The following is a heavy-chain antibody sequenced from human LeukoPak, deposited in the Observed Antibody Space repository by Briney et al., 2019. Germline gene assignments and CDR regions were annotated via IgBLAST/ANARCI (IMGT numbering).Heavy chain of an antibody. V-gene: IGHV3-53*01. CDR2: IYSGGST. Sequence: GGSLRLSCAASEFTVSSNYMNWVRQAPGKGLEWVSVIYSGGSTYYADSVKGRFTISRDTSKNTLYLQMNSLRAEDTAVYYCAKDDGLAAAGTSFDYWGQGTLVTVSS. CDR1: EFTVSSNY. J-gene: IGHJ4*02. D-gene: IGHD6-13*01. CDR3: AKDDGLAAAGTSFDY.